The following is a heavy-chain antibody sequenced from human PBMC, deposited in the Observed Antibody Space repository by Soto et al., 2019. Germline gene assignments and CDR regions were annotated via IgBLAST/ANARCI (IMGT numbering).Heavy chain of an antibody. J-gene: IGHJ6*02. CDR1: GGTFSSYA. D-gene: IGHD2-2*01. CDR2: IIPIFGTA. CDR3: ARGRSTPDYYYYYGMDV. V-gene: IGHV1-69*13. Sequence: WASVKVSCKASGGTFSSYAISWVRQAPGQGLEWMGGIIPIFGTANYAQKFQGRVTITADESTSTAYMELSSLRSEDTAVYYCARGRSTPDYYYYYGMDVWGQGTTVTVSS.